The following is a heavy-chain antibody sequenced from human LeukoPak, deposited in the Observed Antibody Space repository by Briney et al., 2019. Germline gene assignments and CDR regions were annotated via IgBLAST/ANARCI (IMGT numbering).Heavy chain of an antibody. J-gene: IGHJ3*02. V-gene: IGHV3-48*01. CDR2: ISSSSTDI. CDR3: ARDPRRHRGAFDM. D-gene: IGHD1-14*01. Sequence: GGSLRLSCAASGFTFSSYGMHWVRQAPRKGLEWISYISSSSTDIYYADSVKGRFTISRDNAKNSLYLQMNSLRAEDTAVYYCARDPRRHRGAFDMWGQGTMVTVSS. CDR1: GFTFSSYG.